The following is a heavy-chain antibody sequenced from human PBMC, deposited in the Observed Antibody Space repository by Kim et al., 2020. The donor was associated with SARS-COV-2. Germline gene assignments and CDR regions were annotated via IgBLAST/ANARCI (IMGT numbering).Heavy chain of an antibody. J-gene: IGHJ6*01. CDR2: ISSTSDYI. CDR1: GFTFSNYR. D-gene: IGHD5-18*01. Sequence: GESLRLSCVASGFTFSNYRINWVRQVPGKGLEWVSSISSTSDYIYYADSVKGRFTISRDNAKNSLSLQMNGLRAEDTAVYYCARDLRIQQWLNDYYYYGM. V-gene: IGHV3-21*01. CDR3: ARDLRIQQWLNDYYYYGM.